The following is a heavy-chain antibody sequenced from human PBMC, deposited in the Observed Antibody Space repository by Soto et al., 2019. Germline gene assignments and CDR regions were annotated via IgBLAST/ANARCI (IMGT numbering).Heavy chain of an antibody. V-gene: IGHV4-61*01. Sequence: SETLSLTCTVSGGSVSSGSYYWSWIRQPPGKGLEWIGYIYYSGSTNYNPSLKSRVTISVDTSKNQFSLKLSSVTAADTAVYYCARRSSWIDAFDIWGQGTMVTVS. CDR1: GGSVSSGSYY. D-gene: IGHD6-13*01. J-gene: IGHJ3*02. CDR3: ARRSSWIDAFDI. CDR2: IYYSGST.